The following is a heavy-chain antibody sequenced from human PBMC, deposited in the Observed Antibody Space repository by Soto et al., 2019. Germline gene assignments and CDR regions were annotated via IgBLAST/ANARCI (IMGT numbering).Heavy chain of an antibody. D-gene: IGHD1-7*01. CDR1: GYTFTSYG. CDR3: ARGGGNWNSADFDY. J-gene: IGHJ4*02. V-gene: IGHV1-18*04. CDR2: ISAYNGNT. Sequence: QVQLVQSGAEVKKPGASVKVSCKASGYTFTSYGINWVRQAPGQGLEWMGWISAYNGNTYYTQKLQGRVNMTTDTSTSTAHMELRSLRSDDTAVYYCARGGGNWNSADFDYWGQGTLVTVSS.